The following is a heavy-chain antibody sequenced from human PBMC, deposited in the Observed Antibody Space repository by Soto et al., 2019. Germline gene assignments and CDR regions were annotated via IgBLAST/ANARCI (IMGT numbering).Heavy chain of an antibody. J-gene: IGHJ6*02. D-gene: IGHD3-3*01. CDR3: ARDLYYDFWSGQEYYYYYYGMDV. CDR1: GGSISSYY. Sequence: PSETLSLTCTVSGGSISSYYWSWIRQPPGKGLEWTGYIYYSGSTNYNPSLKSRVTISVDTSKNQFSLKLSSVTAADTAVYYCARDLYYDFWSGQEYYYYYYGMDVWGQGTTVTVSS. V-gene: IGHV4-59*01. CDR2: IYYSGST.